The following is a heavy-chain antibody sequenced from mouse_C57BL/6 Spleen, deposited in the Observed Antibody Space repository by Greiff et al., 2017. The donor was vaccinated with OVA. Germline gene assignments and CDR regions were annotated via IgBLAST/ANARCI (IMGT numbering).Heavy chain of an antibody. Sequence: QVQLQQSGAELVRPGASVKLSCKASGYTFTDYYINWVKQGPGQGLEWIARIYPGSGNTYYNEKFKGKATLTAEKSSSTAYMQLSSLTSEDSAVYFCARGAYWGQGTLVTVSA. CDR2: IYPGSGNT. CDR1: GYTFTDYY. V-gene: IGHV1-76*01. J-gene: IGHJ3*01. CDR3: ARGAY.